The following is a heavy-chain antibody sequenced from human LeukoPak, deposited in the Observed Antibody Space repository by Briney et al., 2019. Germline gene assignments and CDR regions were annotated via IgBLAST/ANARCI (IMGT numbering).Heavy chain of an antibody. D-gene: IGHD6-13*01. J-gene: IGHJ1*01. CDR3: ARGELASAAEYFQH. V-gene: IGHV4-59*01. Sequence: SETLSLTCTVSGGSISSYYWSWIRQPPGKGLEWIGYIYYSGSTNYNPSLKSRVTISVDTSKNQFSLKLSSVTAADTAVYYCARGELASAAEYFQHWGQGTLVTVSS. CDR2: IYYSGST. CDR1: GGSISSYY.